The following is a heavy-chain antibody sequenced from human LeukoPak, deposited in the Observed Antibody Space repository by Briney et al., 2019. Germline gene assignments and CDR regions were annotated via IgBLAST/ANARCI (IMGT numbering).Heavy chain of an antibody. Sequence: SETLSLTCTVSSGSISSSSYYWGWIRQPPGKGLEWIGNVYYSGSTYYNPSLKSRVIISVDTSKNQFSRKLSSVTAADKAEYYCASPRDSIVSSATLFFDYWGQGTLVTVSS. CDR2: VYYSGST. J-gene: IGHJ4*02. D-gene: IGHD2/OR15-2a*01. CDR1: SGSISSSSYY. V-gene: IGHV4-39*01. CDR3: ASPRDSIVSSATLFFDY.